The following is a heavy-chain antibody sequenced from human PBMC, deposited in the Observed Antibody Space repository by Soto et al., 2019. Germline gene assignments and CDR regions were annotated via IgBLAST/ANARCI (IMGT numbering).Heavy chain of an antibody. V-gene: IGHV1-3*01. D-gene: IGHD1-7*01. CDR2: INAGNGNT. CDR1: RYTFTSYA. CDR3: ASTRYNWNYYNLDY. J-gene: IGHJ4*02. Sequence: SVKVSCEGARYTFTSYAMHWVRQAPGQRLEWMGWINAGNGNTKYSQKFQGRVTITRDTSASTAYMELSSLRSEDTAVYYCASTRYNWNYYNLDYWGQGTLVTVSS.